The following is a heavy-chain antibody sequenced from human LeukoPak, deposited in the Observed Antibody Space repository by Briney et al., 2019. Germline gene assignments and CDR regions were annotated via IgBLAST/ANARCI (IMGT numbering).Heavy chain of an antibody. Sequence: GGSLRLSCAASGFTFSDYSMNWVRQAPGKGLGWVSYISSSSTIYYTDSVKGRFTTSRDNAKNSLYLQMNSLRAEDTAVYYCARRHSVWHHSDYWGQGTLVTVSS. J-gene: IGHJ4*02. CDR3: ARRHSVWHHSDY. V-gene: IGHV3-48*01. CDR2: ISSSSTI. CDR1: GFTFSDYS. D-gene: IGHD5/OR15-5a*01.